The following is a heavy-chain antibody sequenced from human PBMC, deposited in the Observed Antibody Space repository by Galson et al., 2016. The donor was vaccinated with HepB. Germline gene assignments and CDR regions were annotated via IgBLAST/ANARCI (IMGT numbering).Heavy chain of an antibody. CDR2: IDCTGTI. CDR3: ARQARYNNWFDP. CDR1: GDSISSSYYY. D-gene: IGHD5-18*01. J-gene: IGHJ5*02. V-gene: IGHV4-39*01. Sequence: ETLSLTCSVSGDSISSSYYYWGWIRQPPGKGLEWIGSIDCTGTIYYNPSLKSRVTISVDTSKNQFSLKLTSVTATDTAAFYCARQARYNNWFDPWGQGTLVTVSS.